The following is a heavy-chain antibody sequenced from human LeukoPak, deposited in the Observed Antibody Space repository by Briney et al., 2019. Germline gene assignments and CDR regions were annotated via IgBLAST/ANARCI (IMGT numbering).Heavy chain of an antibody. CDR3: AREDDRAHDYGDYKRENYYYYYGMDV. D-gene: IGHD4-17*01. CDR2: IYSGGST. Sequence: GGSLRLSCAASGFTVSSNYMSWVRQAPGKGLEWVSVIYSGGSTYYADSVKGRFTISRDNSKNTLYLQMNSLRAEDTAVYYCAREDDRAHDYGDYKRENYYYYYGMDVWGQGTTVTVSS. J-gene: IGHJ6*02. V-gene: IGHV3-66*01. CDR1: GFTVSSNY.